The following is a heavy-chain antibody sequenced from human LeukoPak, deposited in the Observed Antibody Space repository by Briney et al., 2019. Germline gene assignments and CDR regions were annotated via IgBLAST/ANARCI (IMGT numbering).Heavy chain of an antibody. CDR1: GFTVSSNY. CDR2: IYSGGST. D-gene: IGHD3-22*01. J-gene: IGHJ4*02. Sequence: PGGSLRLSCAASGFTVSSNYMSWVRQAPGKGLEWVSVIYSGGSTYYADSVKGRFTISRDNSKNTLYLQMNSLRAEDTAVYYCAVGRKYDSKGSDYWGQGTLVTVSS. CDR3: AVGRKYDSKGSDY. V-gene: IGHV3-53*01.